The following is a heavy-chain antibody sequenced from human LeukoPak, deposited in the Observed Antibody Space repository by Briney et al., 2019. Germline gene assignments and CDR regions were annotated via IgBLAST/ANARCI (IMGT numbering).Heavy chain of an antibody. J-gene: IGHJ4*02. CDR3: ARHIPGGNNDFDY. Sequence: GGSLRLSCAVSGFTLGGYWMTWVRQAPGRGLEWVANINEDGSGKYYVDSVKGRFTVSRGNAKSSLYLQMNSLRVEDTAVYYCARHIPGGNNDFDYWGQGTLVTVSS. CDR1: GFTLGGYW. D-gene: IGHD1/OR15-1a*01. CDR2: INEDGSGK. V-gene: IGHV3-7*01.